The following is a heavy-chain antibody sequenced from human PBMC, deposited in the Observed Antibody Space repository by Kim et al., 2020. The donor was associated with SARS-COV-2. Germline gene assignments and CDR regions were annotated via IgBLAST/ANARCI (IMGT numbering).Heavy chain of an antibody. CDR1: GYTFTGYY. Sequence: ASVKVSCKASGYTFTGYYMHWVRQAPGQGLEWMGRINPNSGGTNYAQKFQGRVTMTRDTSISTAYMELSRLRSDDTAVYYCARDKMITFGGVIVNQYYFDYWGQGTLVTVSS. CDR2: INPNSGGT. D-gene: IGHD3-16*02. V-gene: IGHV1-2*06. J-gene: IGHJ4*02. CDR3: ARDKMITFGGVIVNQYYFDY.